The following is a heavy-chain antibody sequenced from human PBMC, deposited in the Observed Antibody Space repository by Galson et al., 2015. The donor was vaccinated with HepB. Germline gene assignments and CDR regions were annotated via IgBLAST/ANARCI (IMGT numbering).Heavy chain of an antibody. CDR2: ISAYNGNT. CDR1: GYTFTSYG. Sequence: SVKVSCKASGYTFTSYGISWVRQAPGQGLEWMGWISAYNGNTNYAQKLQGRVTMTTDTSTSTAYMELRSLRSDDTAVYYCARSLYYDILTGSDYWGQGTLVTVSS. CDR3: ARSLYYDILTGSDY. D-gene: IGHD3-9*01. V-gene: IGHV1-18*01. J-gene: IGHJ4*02.